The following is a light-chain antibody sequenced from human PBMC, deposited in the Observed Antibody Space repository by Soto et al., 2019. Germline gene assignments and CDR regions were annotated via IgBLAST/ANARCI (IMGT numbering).Light chain of an antibody. CDR3: QHYDNWPHT. J-gene: IGKJ2*01. CDR1: QTLSRN. CDR2: GAS. V-gene: IGKV3-15*01. Sequence: EVVLTQSPATLSVSPGERASLSCRASQTLSRNLAWYQHQPGQAPSLLIYGASTRVTGIPARFSGSGSGTVFTLTISSLQSEDSAVYYCQHYDNWPHTFGQGTKLEIK.